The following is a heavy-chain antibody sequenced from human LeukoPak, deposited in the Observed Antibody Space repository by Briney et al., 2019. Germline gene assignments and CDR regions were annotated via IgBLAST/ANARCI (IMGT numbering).Heavy chain of an antibody. CDR3: ARDTKFQQLVPDWFDP. CDR2: INPNSGGT. CDR1: GYTFTGYY. D-gene: IGHD6-13*01. J-gene: IGHJ5*02. V-gene: IGHV1-2*02. Sequence: GASVKVSCKASGYTFTGYYMHWVRQAPGQGLEWMGWINPNSGGTNYAQKFQGRVTMTRDTSISTAYMELSRLRSDDTAVYYCARDTKFQQLVPDWFDPWGQGTLVTVSS.